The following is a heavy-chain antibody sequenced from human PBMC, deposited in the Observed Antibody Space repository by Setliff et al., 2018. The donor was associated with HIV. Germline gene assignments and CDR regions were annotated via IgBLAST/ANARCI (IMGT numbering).Heavy chain of an antibody. CDR2: IDKYGSVK. J-gene: IGHJ4*02. Sequence: GESLKISCAASGFRFNLYWMNWARQAPGKGLEWVANIDKYGSVKYYVDSVKGRFTISRDNAKNSLSLQMNSLRAEDTAVYYCARGNYCGNNCFPFDSWGPGTLVTVSS. CDR3: ARGNYCGNNCFPFDS. D-gene: IGHD2-21*01. V-gene: IGHV3-7*05. CDR1: GFRFNLYW.